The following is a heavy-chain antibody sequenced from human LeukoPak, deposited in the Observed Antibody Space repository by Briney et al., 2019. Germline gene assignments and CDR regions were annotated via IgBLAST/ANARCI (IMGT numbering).Heavy chain of an antibody. CDR2: IYSGGNT. CDR1: GFTVSSNY. V-gene: IGHV3-66*01. CDR3: SRERNNYYDSSGYWDWFDP. J-gene: IGHJ5*02. D-gene: IGHD3-22*01. Sequence: QSGGSLRLSCAASGFTVSSNYMSWVRQAPGKGLEWVSLIYSGGNTYYADSVKGRFTISRDNSKNTLYLQINSLRAKDRAVDYCSRERNNYYDSSGYWDWFDPWGQGTLVTVSS.